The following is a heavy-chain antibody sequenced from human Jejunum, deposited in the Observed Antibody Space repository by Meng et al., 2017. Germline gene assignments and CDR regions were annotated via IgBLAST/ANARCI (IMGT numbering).Heavy chain of an antibody. CDR3: ARESSGWNYVFDI. CDR2: IYYSGST. V-gene: IGHV4-31*03. D-gene: IGHD6-19*01. J-gene: IGHJ3*02. CDR1: GGSINTGGSY. Sequence: SETLSLTCTVSGGSINTGGSYWTWIRQRPGKGLEWIGHIYYSGSTSYNPSLKSRVSISVDTSKSQFSLNLSSVTAADTAVYYCARESSGWNYVFDIWGQGTMVTVSS.